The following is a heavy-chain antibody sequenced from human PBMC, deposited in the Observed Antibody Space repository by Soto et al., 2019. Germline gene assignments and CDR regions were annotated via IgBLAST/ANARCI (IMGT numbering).Heavy chain of an antibody. V-gene: IGHV6-1*01. Sequence: HSQTLSLTCVISGDSVSSNSAGWNWIRQSPSRGLEWLGRTYYKSKWNNDYALSVKSRITINPDTSKNQFSLHLYSVTPEDTAVYYCTGITWFRVMDVWGQGTPVTVSS. J-gene: IGHJ6*02. D-gene: IGHD3-10*01. CDR1: GDSVSSNSAG. CDR2: TYYKSKWNN. CDR3: TGITWFRVMDV.